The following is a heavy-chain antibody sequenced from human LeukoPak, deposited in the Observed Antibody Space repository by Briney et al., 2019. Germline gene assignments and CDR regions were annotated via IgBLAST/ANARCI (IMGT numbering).Heavy chain of an antibody. CDR1: GGSFSGYY. CDR2: TNHSGST. V-gene: IGHV4-34*01. CDR3: ARGASRSWYNWFDP. J-gene: IGHJ5*02. D-gene: IGHD6-13*01. Sequence: PSETLSLTCAVYGGSFSGYYWSWIRQPPGKGLEWIGETNHSGSTNYNPSLKSRVTISVDTSKNQFSLKLSSVTAADTAVYYCARGASRSWYNWFDPWGQGTLVTVSS.